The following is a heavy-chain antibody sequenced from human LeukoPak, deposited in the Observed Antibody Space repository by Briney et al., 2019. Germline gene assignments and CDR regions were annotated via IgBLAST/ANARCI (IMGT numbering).Heavy chain of an antibody. CDR3: ARHGDYYDFWSGRGTFDY. V-gene: IGHV4-34*01. CDR1: GGSFSGYY. Sequence: PSETLSLTCAVYGGSFSGYYWSWIRQPPGKGLEWIGEINHSGSTNYNPSLKSRVTISVDTSKNQFSLKLSSVTAADTAVYYCARHGDYYDFWSGRGTFDYWGQGTLVTVSS. CDR2: INHSGST. D-gene: IGHD3-3*01. J-gene: IGHJ4*02.